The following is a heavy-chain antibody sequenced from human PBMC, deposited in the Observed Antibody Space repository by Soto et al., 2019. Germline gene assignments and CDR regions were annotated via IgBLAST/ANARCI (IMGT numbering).Heavy chain of an antibody. CDR1: GFTFSSYG. V-gene: IGHV3-30*18. D-gene: IGHD2-15*01. Sequence: QVQLVESGGGVVQPGRSLRLSCAASGFTFSSYGMHWVRQAPGKGLEWVAVISYDGSNKYYADSVKGRFTISRDNSKNXXYLQMNSLRAEDTAVYYCAKDLVVVAAAADRGIDYWGQGTLVTVSS. CDR2: ISYDGSNK. J-gene: IGHJ4*02. CDR3: AKDLVVVAAAADRGIDY.